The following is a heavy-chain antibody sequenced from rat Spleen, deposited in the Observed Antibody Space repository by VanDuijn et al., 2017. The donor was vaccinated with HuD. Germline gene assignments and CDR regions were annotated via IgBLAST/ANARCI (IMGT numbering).Heavy chain of an antibody. D-gene: IGHD1-9*01. CDR3: ARRHYGYTDYFDY. Sequence: EVQLVESGGGLVQPGRSLKLSCAASGFTFSDYYMAWVRQAPGKGLEWVASITNTGGSTYYRDSVKGRFTVSRDNAKSTLYLQMDSLRSEDTATYYCARRHYGYTDYFDYWGQGVMVTVSS. CDR1: GFTFSDYY. J-gene: IGHJ2*01. CDR2: ITNTGGST. V-gene: IGHV5-25*01.